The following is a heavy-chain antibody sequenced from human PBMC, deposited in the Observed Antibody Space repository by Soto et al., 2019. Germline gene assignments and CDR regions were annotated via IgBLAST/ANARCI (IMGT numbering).Heavy chain of an antibody. D-gene: IGHD5-18*01. Sequence: SPTLSLTCAISGDSVSSNSAAWNWIRQSPSRGLEWLGRTYYRSKWYNDYAVSVKSRITINPDTSKNQFSLQLNSVTPEDTAVYYCARASRVRYGYSYYFDYWGQGTLVTVSS. CDR2: TYYRSKWYN. V-gene: IGHV6-1*01. J-gene: IGHJ4*02. CDR3: ARASRVRYGYSYYFDY. CDR1: GDSVSSNSAA.